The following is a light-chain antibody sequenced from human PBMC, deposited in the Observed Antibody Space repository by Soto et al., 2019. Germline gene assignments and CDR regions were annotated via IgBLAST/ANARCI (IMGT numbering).Light chain of an antibody. CDR1: QTVRNNY. Sequence: VLSQSPGAVSLSHGERAPFSWRASQTVRNNYLAWYQQKPGQAPRVLIYDASNRATGIPARFSGSGSGTDFTLTISSLEPEDFAVYYCQQRSNWITFGQGTKV. V-gene: IGKV3-11*01. CDR2: DAS. J-gene: IGKJ1*01. CDR3: QQRSNWIT.